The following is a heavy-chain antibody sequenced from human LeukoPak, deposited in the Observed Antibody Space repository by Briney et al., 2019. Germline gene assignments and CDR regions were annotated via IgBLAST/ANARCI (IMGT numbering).Heavy chain of an antibody. Sequence: GASVKVSCKASGYTFTSYYMHWVRQAPGQGLEWMGIINPSGGSTSYAQKFQGRVTMTRDTSTSTVYMELSSLRSEDTAVYYCAPTRYSTKQYFQHWGQGTLVTVSS. D-gene: IGHD6-13*01. J-gene: IGHJ1*01. CDR3: APTRYSTKQYFQH. V-gene: IGHV1-46*01. CDR1: GYTFTSYY. CDR2: INPSGGST.